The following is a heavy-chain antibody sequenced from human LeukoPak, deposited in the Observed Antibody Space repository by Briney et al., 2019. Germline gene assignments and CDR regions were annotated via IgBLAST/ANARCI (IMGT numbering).Heavy chain of an antibody. Sequence: GASVKVSCKASGGTFSSYTISWVRQAPGQGLEWMGRIIPILGIANYAQKFQGRVTITADKSTSTAYMELSSLRSEDTAVYYCARDDFWSGYPNYYYYGMDVWGQGTTVTVSS. CDR2: IIPILGIA. D-gene: IGHD3-3*01. V-gene: IGHV1-69*04. CDR1: GGTFSSYT. CDR3: ARDDFWSGYPNYYYYGMDV. J-gene: IGHJ6*02.